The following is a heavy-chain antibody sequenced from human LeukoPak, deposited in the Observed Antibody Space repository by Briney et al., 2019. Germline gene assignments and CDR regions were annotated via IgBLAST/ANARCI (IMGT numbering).Heavy chain of an antibody. CDR3: ASRDRGYYYGMDV. CDR2: IDRGGST. Sequence: GGSLRLSCAASGITVSSNYMSWVRQAPGKGLEWVPIIDRGGSTYYADSVKGRVTISRDNSKSTLYLQMNSLRGEDTAVYYCASRDRGYYYGMDVWGQGTTVTVSS. V-gene: IGHV3-53*01. J-gene: IGHJ6*02. CDR1: GITVSSNY. D-gene: IGHD5-24*01.